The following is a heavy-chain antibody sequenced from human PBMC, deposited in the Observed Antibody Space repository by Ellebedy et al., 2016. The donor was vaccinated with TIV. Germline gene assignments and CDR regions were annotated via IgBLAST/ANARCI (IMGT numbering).Heavy chain of an antibody. CDR2: IHPADSHT. CDR3: SIAVDGTTWFDP. D-gene: IGHD5-24*01. V-gene: IGHV5-51*01. J-gene: IGHJ5*02. CDR1: GYRFTTLW. Sequence: GESLKISCQGSGYRFTTLWIGSARQIPGKGLEWVGIIHPADSHTKYSPSFQGQVTISADKSISTAYLQLSNLKASDTAIYYCSIAVDGTTWFDPWGQGTLVTVSS.